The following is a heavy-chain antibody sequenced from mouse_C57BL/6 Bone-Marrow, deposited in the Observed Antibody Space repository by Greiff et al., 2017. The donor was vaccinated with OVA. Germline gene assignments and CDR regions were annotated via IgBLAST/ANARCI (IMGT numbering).Heavy chain of an antibody. Sequence: DVMLVESGGGLVQPGGSMKLSCVASGFTFSNYWMNWVRQSPEKGLEWVAQIRLKSDNYATHYAESVKGRFTISRDDSKSSVYLQMNNLRAEDTGIYYCTEIWLGAMDYWGQGTSVTVSS. CDR2: IRLKSDNYAT. CDR1: GFTFSNYW. D-gene: IGHD2-2*01. V-gene: IGHV6-3*01. CDR3: TEIWLGAMDY. J-gene: IGHJ4*01.